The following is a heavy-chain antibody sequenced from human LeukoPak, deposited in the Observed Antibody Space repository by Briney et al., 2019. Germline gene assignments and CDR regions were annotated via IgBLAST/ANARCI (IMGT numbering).Heavy chain of an antibody. D-gene: IGHD4-17*01. J-gene: IGHJ4*02. CDR1: GFTFSSYA. V-gene: IGHV3-30*04. Sequence: GGSLRLSCAASGFTFSSYAMHWVRQAPGKGLEWVAVISYDGSNKYYADSVKGRFTISRDNAKNSLYLQMNSLRAEDTAVYYCARDERQRYGDSAAVDYWGQGTLVTVSS. CDR3: ARDERQRYGDSAAVDY. CDR2: ISYDGSNK.